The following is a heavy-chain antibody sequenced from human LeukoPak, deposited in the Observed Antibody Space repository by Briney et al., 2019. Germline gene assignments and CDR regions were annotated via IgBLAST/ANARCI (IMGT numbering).Heavy chain of an antibody. J-gene: IGHJ5*02. D-gene: IGHD2-2*01. V-gene: IGHV4-30-2*01. CDR2: IYHSGNT. CDR3: ARDQIVVVPAAMGKRTGTTFIRPGGWFDP. Sequence: SQTLSLTCAVSGGSISSGGYSWSWIRQPPGKGLEWIGYIYHSGNTYYNPSLKSRVTISVDRSKNQFSLKLSSVTAADTAVYYCARDQIVVVPAAMGKRTGTTFIRPGGWFDPWGQGTLVTVSS. CDR1: GGSISSGGYS.